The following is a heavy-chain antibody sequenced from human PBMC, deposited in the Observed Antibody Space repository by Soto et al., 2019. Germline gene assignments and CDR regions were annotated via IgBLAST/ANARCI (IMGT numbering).Heavy chain of an antibody. Sequence: QVQLVQSGAEVKKPGASVKVSCKASGYTFTSYGISWVRQAPGQGLEWMGWISAYNGNTNYAQNFQGRLTMTTDTSTGTTYMELRSLRSDDTAVYYCARGRGYSLIPVVDDAVDVWGQGTLVTVSS. CDR1: GYTFTSYG. V-gene: IGHV1-18*04. D-gene: IGHD5-12*01. CDR3: ARGRGYSLIPVVDDAVDV. J-gene: IGHJ3*01. CDR2: ISAYNGNT.